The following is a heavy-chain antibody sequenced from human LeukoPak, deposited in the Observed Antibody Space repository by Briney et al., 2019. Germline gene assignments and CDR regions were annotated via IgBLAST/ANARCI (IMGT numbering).Heavy chain of an antibody. V-gene: IGHV1-2*02. CDR3: ARDGAAAGHY. CDR2: INPNSGDT. J-gene: IGHJ4*02. Sequence: ASVKVSCKASGYTFTGYYIHWVRQAPGQGLEWMGWINPNSGDTYYTQKFQGKFTMTRDTSISAAYMELSRLRSDDTAVYYCARDGAAAGHYWGQGTLVTVSS. D-gene: IGHD6-13*01. CDR1: GYTFTGYY.